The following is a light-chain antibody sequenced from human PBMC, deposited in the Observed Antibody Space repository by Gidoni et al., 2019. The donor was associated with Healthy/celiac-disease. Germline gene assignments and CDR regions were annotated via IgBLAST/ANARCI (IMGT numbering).Light chain of an antibody. CDR2: KAS. J-gene: IGKJ1*01. CDR1: QSISSW. Sequence: DIQITHSPSTLSASVGDRVTITCRASQSISSWLAWYQQKPGKAPKLLIYKASSLESGVPSRFSGSGYGTEFTLTISSMQTDDFATYDCQKYNSYPWTFGQGTKVEIK. CDR3: QKYNSYPWT. V-gene: IGKV1-5*03.